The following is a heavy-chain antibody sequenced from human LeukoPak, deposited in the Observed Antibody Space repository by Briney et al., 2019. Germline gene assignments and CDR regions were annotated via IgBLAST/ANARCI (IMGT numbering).Heavy chain of an antibody. J-gene: IGHJ6*03. CDR1: GGTFSSYA. Sequence: ASVKVSCKASGGTFSSYAISWVRQAPGQGLEWMGGIIPIFGTANYAQKFQGRVTMTEDTSTDTAYMELSSLRSEDTAVYYCATAGWLDRYYYMDVWGKGTTVTVSS. V-gene: IGHV1-69*06. CDR2: IIPIFGTA. D-gene: IGHD3-10*01. CDR3: ATAGWLDRYYYMDV.